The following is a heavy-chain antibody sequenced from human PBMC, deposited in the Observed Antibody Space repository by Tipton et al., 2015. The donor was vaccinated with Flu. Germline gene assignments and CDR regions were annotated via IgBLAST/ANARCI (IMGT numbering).Heavy chain of an antibody. CDR1: GGSFSGYY. CDR2: INHSGST. CDR3: ARLGATPGWAPYYYYYYGMDV. V-gene: IGHV4-34*01. J-gene: IGHJ6*02. Sequence: TLSLTCAVYGGSFSGYYWSWIRQPPGKGLEWIGEINHSGSTNYNPSLKSRVTISVDTSKNQFSLKLRSVTAAATAVYYCARLGATPGWAPYYYYYYGMDVWGQGTTVTVSS. D-gene: IGHD2-15*01.